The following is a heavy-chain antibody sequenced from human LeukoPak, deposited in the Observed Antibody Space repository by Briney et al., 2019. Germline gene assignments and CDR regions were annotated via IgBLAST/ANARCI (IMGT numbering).Heavy chain of an antibody. V-gene: IGHV3-53*04. CDR1: GFTVSSNY. CDR3: AKTFGDGPLDY. Sequence: GGSLRPSCAASGFTVSSNYMSWVRQAPGKGLWWVSIIYTGCTTYYAASVKGRFTISRHNSKNTVFLQMNSLRAEDTAVYYCAKTFGDGPLDYWGQGTLVTV. J-gene: IGHJ4*02. CDR2: IYTGCTT. D-gene: IGHD3-16*01.